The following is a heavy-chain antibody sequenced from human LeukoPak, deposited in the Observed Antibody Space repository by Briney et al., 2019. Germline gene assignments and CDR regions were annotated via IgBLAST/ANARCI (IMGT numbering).Heavy chain of an antibody. CDR1: GFTFSSYW. Sequence: GGSLRLSCAASGFTFSSYWMHWVRQAPGKGLVWVSRINSDGSSTSYADSVKGRFTISRDNAKNSLYLQMNSLRAEDTAVYYCARAFTLSRTYYYGMDVWGQGTTVTVSS. J-gene: IGHJ6*02. CDR3: ARAFTLSRTYYYGMDV. CDR2: INSDGSST. V-gene: IGHV3-74*01.